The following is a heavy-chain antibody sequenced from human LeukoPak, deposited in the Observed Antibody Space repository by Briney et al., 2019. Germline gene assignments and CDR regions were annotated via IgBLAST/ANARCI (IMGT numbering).Heavy chain of an antibody. V-gene: IGHV1-69*06. CDR2: SNPIFGTA. Sequence: SVNVSCQASGGTLSSCAISAVRQAPGQGLEWMGGSNPIFGTANYAQTFQGRVTITADKSTSTAYMELSSLRSEDTAVYYCASPGEYNCNDRGFDYWGQGTLVTVSS. D-gene: IGHD1-20*01. J-gene: IGHJ4*02. CDR3: ASPGEYNCNDRGFDY. CDR1: GGTLSSCA.